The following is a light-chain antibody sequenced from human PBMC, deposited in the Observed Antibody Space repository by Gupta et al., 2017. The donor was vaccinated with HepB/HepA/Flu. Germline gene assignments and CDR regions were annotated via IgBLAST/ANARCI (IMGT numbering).Light chain of an antibody. V-gene: IGKV3-15*01. CDR3: LQYNSWPRT. Sequence: IVLTQSPATLSVSPRDSAPLSCRSSQNIGTNLAWYQQRPGQTPTSLIYHGINRATGAPARFSGSGSGTEFTLAISSLQSDDFAIYYCLQYNSWPRTFGQGTKVEIK. J-gene: IGKJ1*01. CDR1: QNIGTN. CDR2: HGI.